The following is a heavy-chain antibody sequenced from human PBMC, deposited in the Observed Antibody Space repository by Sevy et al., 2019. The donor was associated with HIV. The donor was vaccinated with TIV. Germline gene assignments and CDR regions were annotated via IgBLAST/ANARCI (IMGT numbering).Heavy chain of an antibody. CDR1: GFTFSSYA. J-gene: IGHJ6*03. V-gene: IGHV3-23*01. D-gene: IGHD1-20*01. Sequence: GGSLRLSCAASGFTFSSYAMSWVRQAPGKGLEWVSAISGSGDSTYYADSVKGRFTISRDNTKNTLYLQMDSLRAEDMAVYYCAKDGYKPSVGDENYYYYYMDVWGKGTTVTVSS. CDR2: ISGSGDST. CDR3: AKDGYKPSVGDENYYYYYMDV.